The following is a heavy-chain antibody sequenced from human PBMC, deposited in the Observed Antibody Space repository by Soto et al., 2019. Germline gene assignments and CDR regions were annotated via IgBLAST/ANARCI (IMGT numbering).Heavy chain of an antibody. CDR2: IYWDDDD. CDR1: GFSLDTIGAG. D-gene: IGHD3-3*01. J-gene: IGHJ4*02. V-gene: IGHV2-5*02. CDR3: THCTYEFSSASVYYFDY. Sequence: QITLKESGPTLMKPTQTLTLTCTFSGFSLDTIGAGVGSIRQPPGKALEWLALIYWDDDDRYSATLKSRLTVTKDTSRNQVVLTLANVDPVDTATYYCTHCTYEFSSASVYYFDYWGQGTPVTVSS.